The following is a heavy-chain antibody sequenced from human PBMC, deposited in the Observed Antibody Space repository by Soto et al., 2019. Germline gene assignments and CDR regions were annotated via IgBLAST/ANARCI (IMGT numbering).Heavy chain of an antibody. V-gene: IGHV4-4*02. D-gene: IGHD2-8*01. CDR3: ASVMDGPTYLPRGLDY. Sequence: VQLQESGPGLVNPSGTLSLTCAVSGGSISSNNWWSWVRQPPGKGLEWIGEIFHDGSVNYNPSLSGRVTISVDKPNNQVSLNLNSVTAADTAIYYCASVMDGPTYLPRGLDYWGQGTLVTVSS. CDR1: GGSISSNNW. CDR2: IFHDGSV. J-gene: IGHJ4*02.